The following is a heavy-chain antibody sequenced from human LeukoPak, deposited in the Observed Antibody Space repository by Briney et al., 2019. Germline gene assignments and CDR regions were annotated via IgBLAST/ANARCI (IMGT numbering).Heavy chain of an antibody. CDR1: GYSISSGYY. CDR2: IYHSGST. V-gene: IGHV4-38-2*02. CDR3: AREIGVDIVATIDY. D-gene: IGHD5-12*01. Sequence: SETLSLTCTVSGYSISSGYYWGWIRQPPGKGLEWIGSIYHSGSTYYNPSLKSRVTISVDTSKNQFSLKLSSVTAADTPVYYCAREIGVDIVATIDYWGQGTLVTVSS. J-gene: IGHJ4*02.